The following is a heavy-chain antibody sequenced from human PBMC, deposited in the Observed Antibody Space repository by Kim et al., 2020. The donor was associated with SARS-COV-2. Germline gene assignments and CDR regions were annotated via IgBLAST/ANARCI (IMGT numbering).Heavy chain of an antibody. J-gene: IGHJ2*01. D-gene: IGHD4-17*01. V-gene: IGHV6-1*01. CDR1: GDSVSSNSAA. Sequence: SQTLSLTCAISGDSVSSNSAAWNWIRQSPSRGLEWLGRTYYRSKWYNDYAVSVKSRITINPDTSKNQFSLQLNSVTPEDTAVYYCAREYGDSSLKAPRDLWYFDLWGRGTLVTVSS. CDR3: AREYGDSSLKAPRDLWYFDL. CDR2: TYYRSKWYN.